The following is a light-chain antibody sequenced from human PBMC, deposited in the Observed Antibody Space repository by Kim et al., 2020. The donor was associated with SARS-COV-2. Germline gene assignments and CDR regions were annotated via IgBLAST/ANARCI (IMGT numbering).Light chain of an antibody. V-gene: IGKV1-33*01. CDR3: QPFDNLPLT. CDR2: GAS. J-gene: IGKJ4*01. CDR1: QDIRIY. Sequence: ASVGDRCTITCQARQDIRIYLNWYQQKPGKAPKVLISGASNLETGVPSRFSGSGPGTEYAFTISSLQPEDIAMYFCQPFDNLPLTFVGGTKVDIK.